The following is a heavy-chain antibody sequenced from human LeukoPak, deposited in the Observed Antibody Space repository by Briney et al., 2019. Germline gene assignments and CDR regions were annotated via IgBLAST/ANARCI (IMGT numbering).Heavy chain of an antibody. CDR3: ARSRKGHLVIMYYFDY. CDR1: GGTFSSYA. CDR2: IIPIFGTA. D-gene: IGHD3-9*01. J-gene: IGHJ4*02. V-gene: IGHV1-69*13. Sequence: GASVKVSCKASGGTFSSYAISWVRQAPGQGLEWMGGIIPIFGTANYAQKFQGRVTITADESTSTAYMELSGLRSEDTAVYYCARSRKGHLVIMYYFDYWGQGTLVTVSS.